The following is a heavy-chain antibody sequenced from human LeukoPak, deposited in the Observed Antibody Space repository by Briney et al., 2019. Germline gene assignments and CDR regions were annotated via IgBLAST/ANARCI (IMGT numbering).Heavy chain of an antibody. CDR3: APTSGWLQPFDY. CDR1: GFTFSSYS. V-gene: IGHV3-21*01. D-gene: IGHD5-18*01. J-gene: IGHJ4*02. CDR2: ISSSSSYI. Sequence: GGSLRLSCAASGFTFSSYSMNWVRQAPGKGLEWVSSISSSSSYIYYADSVKGRFTISRDNAKNSLYLQMNSLRAEDTAVYYCAPTSGWLQPFDYWGQGTLVTVSS.